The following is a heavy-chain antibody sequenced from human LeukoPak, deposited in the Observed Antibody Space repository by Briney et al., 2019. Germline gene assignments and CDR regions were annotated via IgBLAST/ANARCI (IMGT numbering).Heavy chain of an antibody. CDR3: ARSPLGIAPFDY. J-gene: IGHJ4*02. CDR2: IRNKANRYTT. Sequence: GGPLRLSCAASGFTFSDHHMDWVRQAPGEGLEWVARIRNKANRYTTEYAASVKGRFTISRDDSENSLYLQMDSLKTEDTAVYYCARSPLGIAPFDYWGQGTLVTVSS. D-gene: IGHD7-27*01. CDR1: GFTFSDHH. V-gene: IGHV3-72*01.